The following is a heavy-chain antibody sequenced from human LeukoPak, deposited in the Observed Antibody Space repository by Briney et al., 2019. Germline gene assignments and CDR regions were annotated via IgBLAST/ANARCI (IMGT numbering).Heavy chain of an antibody. CDR3: AKDLAAVPGNKYFAY. CDR1: GFTLSTYD. D-gene: IGHD6-19*01. J-gene: IGHJ4*02. V-gene: IGHV3-23*01. CDR2: ISGSGGST. Sequence: GGSLRLSCAASGFTLSTYDMTCVRQAPGKGLEWVSSISGSGGSTYYADSVKGRFTTSRDNSKNTLYLQMNGLRAEDTAVYYCAKDLAAVPGNKYFAYWGQGTLVTVSS.